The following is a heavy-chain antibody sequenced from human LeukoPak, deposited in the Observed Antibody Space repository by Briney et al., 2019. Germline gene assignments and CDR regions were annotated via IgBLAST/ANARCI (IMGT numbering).Heavy chain of an antibody. CDR1: GFTFSSYS. V-gene: IGHV3-48*02. Sequence: GGSLSLSCAASGFTFSSYSMNWVRQPPGKGLEWVSHITASGTAMFYADSVKGRFTISRDNAKNSLYLQMNSLRDEDTAVYYCASSESYRFDYWGQGTLVTVSS. D-gene: IGHD1-26*01. J-gene: IGHJ4*02. CDR3: ASSESYRFDY. CDR2: ITASGTAM.